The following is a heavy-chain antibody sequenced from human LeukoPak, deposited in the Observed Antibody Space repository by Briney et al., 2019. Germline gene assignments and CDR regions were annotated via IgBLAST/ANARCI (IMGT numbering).Heavy chain of an antibody. CDR3: AKTYSSSWYFFAHFDY. CDR2: ITDSGGYT. Sequence: GGSLRLSCAASGFTFSNYAMSWVRQAPGKGLEWVSAITDSGGYTYYPDSLKGRFTISRDNSKNTLYLQMNSLRAEDTAVYYCAKTYSSSWYFFAHFDYWGQGTLVTVSS. CDR1: GFTFSNYA. V-gene: IGHV3-23*01. D-gene: IGHD6-13*01. J-gene: IGHJ4*02.